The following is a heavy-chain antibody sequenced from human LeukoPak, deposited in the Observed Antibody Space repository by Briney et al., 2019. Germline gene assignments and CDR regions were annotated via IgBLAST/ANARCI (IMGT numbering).Heavy chain of an antibody. CDR2: IYTSGST. CDR3: ARDGTGYSSGWYLSGTTPNDAFDI. V-gene: IGHV4-4*07. D-gene: IGHD6-19*01. Sequence: NPSETLSLTCTVSGGSISSYYWSWIRQPAGKGLEWIGRIYTSGSTNYNPSLKSRVTKSVDTSKNQFSLKLSSVTAADTAVYYCARDGTGYSSGWYLSGTTPNDAFDIWGQGTMVTVSS. CDR1: GGSISSYY. J-gene: IGHJ3*02.